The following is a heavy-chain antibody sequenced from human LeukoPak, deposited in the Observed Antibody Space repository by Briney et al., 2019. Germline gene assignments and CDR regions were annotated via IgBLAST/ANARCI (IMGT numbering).Heavy chain of an antibody. V-gene: IGHV4-59*01. CDR2: IHYNGRT. D-gene: IGHD2-15*01. CDR1: RGSTYDYY. J-gene: IGHJ4*02. Sequence: SETLSLTCTVPRGSTYDYYWSWIRQPPVKGLEWIGHIHYNGRTNYNPSLESPATISIDMSKNQFSLNLSSVTAADTAVYYCARVRLSGVIDYWGQGTLVTVSS. CDR3: ARVRLSGVIDY.